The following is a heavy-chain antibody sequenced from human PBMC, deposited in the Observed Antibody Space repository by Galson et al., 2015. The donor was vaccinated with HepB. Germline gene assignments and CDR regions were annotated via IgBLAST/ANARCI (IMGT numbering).Heavy chain of an antibody. V-gene: IGHV3-23*01. CDR1: GFTLRNYG. Sequence: SLRLSCAVSGFTLRNYGMSWVRQAPGKGLEWVSGIRGSDGNTYYADSAKGRFTISTDNSKKTLYLQMDSLRADDTAVYYCAKGLTGVDIGKLDQWGQGTLVTVSS. CDR3: AKGLTGVDIGKLDQ. CDR2: IRGSDGNT. J-gene: IGHJ4*02. D-gene: IGHD3-9*01.